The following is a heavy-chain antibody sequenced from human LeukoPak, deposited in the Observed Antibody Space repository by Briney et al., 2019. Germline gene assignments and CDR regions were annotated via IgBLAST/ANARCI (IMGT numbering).Heavy chain of an antibody. CDR3: ARDGYFDY. Sequence: APVKASCKGSGYTFTYGVGWVRQAAGQGLEWMGWINPTNGNTNYEQKLQGRVTMTTDTSTSTAYMELRSLRSDDTAVYYCARDGYFDYWGQGTLVTVSS. CDR2: INPTNGNT. CDR1: GYTFTYG. J-gene: IGHJ4*02. V-gene: IGHV1-18*01.